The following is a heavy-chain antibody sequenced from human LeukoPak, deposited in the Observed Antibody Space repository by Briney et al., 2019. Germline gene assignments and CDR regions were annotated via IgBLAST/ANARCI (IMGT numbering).Heavy chain of an antibody. CDR2: INHSGST. CDR3: ARERKRPRGLDY. CDR1: GGSFSGYY. Sequence: SETLSLTCAVYGGSFSGYYWSWIRQPPGKGLEWIGEINHSGSTNCNPSLKSRVTISVDTSKNQFSLKLSSVTAADTAVYYCARERKRPRGLDYWGQGTLVTVSS. D-gene: IGHD3/OR15-3a*01. J-gene: IGHJ4*02. V-gene: IGHV4-34*01.